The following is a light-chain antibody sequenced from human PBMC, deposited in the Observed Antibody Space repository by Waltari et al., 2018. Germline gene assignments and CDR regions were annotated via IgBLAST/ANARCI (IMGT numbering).Light chain of an antibody. V-gene: IGKV4-1*01. J-gene: IGKJ3*01. CDR3: QQYYYTPFT. CDR1: QSLLYRSNNKNY. CDR2: WAS. Sequence: DFVMTQSPGSLALSLGERATTHCKSSQSLLYRSNNKNYLAWYRQKSGQPPKLLIYWASTRESGVPDRFSGSGSGTDFSLTINSLQAEDVAIYYCQQYYYTPFTFGPGTKVEI.